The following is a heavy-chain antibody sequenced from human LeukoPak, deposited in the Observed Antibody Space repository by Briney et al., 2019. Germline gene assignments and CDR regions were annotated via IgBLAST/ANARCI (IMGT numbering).Heavy chain of an antibody. Sequence: SETLSLTCTVSGYSISSGYYWGWIRQPLGKGLEWIGSIYHSGSTYYNPSLKSRVTISVDTSKNQFSLKLSSVTAADTAVYYCARVGYNWNYKAFMDVWGKGTTVTVSS. CDR3: ARVGYNWNYKAFMDV. V-gene: IGHV4-38-2*02. J-gene: IGHJ6*03. CDR1: GYSISSGYY. CDR2: IYHSGST. D-gene: IGHD1-7*01.